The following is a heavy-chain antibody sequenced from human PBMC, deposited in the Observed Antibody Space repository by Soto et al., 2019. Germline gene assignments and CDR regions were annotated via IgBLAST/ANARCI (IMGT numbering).Heavy chain of an antibody. CDR1: GYTFSSYG. V-gene: IGHV1-18*01. CDR3: ARESWNAPTPYNWFGP. CDR2: ISVYNGNT. Sequence: ASVKVSCKASGYTFSSYGINWVRQAPGQGLEWMGWISVYNGNTNYAQKLQGRVTMTTDTSTSTAYMELRSLRSDDTAVYYCARESWNAPTPYNWFGPCAQGTLVTVSS. D-gene: IGHD1-1*01. J-gene: IGHJ5*02.